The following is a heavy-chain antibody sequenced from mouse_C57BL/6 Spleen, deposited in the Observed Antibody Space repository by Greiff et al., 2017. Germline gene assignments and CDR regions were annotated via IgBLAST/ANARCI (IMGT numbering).Heavy chain of an antibody. D-gene: IGHD2-4*01. V-gene: IGHV1-82*01. CDR1: GYAFSSSW. Sequence: QVQLQQSGPELVKPGASVKISCKASGYAFSSSWMNWVQQRPGKGLEWIGRIYPGDGDTNYNGKFKGKATLTADKSSSTAYMQLSSLTSEDSAVYFCARLGYDYDGGFAYWGQGTLVTVSA. CDR3: ARLGYDYDGGFAY. J-gene: IGHJ3*01. CDR2: IYPGDGDT.